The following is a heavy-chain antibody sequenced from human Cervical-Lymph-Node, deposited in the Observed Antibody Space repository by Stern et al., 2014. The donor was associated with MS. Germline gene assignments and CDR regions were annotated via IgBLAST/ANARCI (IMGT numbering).Heavy chain of an antibody. J-gene: IGHJ5*02. V-gene: IGHV1-69*09. CDR2: IMPVFGVP. CDR3: ARGSGDNWFDP. D-gene: IGHD3-10*01. Sequence: QVQLVQSGAEVKKSGSSVIVSCKASGGTFGNNGISWVRQVPGQGLEWMGSIMPVFGVPNNAQKFQGRVTFTADKSTNTAYMELSSLTSEDTAVYYCARGSGDNWFDPWGQGTLVTVSS. CDR1: GGTFGNNG.